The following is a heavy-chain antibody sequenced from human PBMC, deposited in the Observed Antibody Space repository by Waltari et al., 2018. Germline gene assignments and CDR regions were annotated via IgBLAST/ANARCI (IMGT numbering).Heavy chain of an antibody. J-gene: IGHJ4*02. V-gene: IGHV4-39*07. CDR2: IYYSGST. D-gene: IGHD6-19*01. Sequence: VQLVESGGGLVQPGGSLRLSCAASGFTFSSYWMSWVRQPPGKGLEWIGSIYYSGSTYYNPSLKSRVTISVDTSKNQFSLKLSSVTAADTAVYYCARGIIAVAGASHDYWGQGTLVTVSS. CDR1: GFTFSSYW. CDR3: ARGIIAVAGASHDY.